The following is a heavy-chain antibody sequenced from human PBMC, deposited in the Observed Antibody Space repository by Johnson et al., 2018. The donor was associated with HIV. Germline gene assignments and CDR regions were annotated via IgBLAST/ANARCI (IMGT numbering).Heavy chain of an antibody. CDR1: GFTVSSNY. V-gene: IGHV3-66*02. J-gene: IGHJ3*02. CDR3: AKLVGATRGDAFDS. CDR2: IYSGGST. Sequence: MLLVESGGSLVKPGGSLRLSCASSGFTVSSNYISWVRQAPGKGLEWVSVIYSGGSTYYADSVKGRFSISRDNSKNTLYLQMNRLRTEDTALYYCAKLVGATRGDAFDSWGQGTMVTVSS. D-gene: IGHD1-26*01.